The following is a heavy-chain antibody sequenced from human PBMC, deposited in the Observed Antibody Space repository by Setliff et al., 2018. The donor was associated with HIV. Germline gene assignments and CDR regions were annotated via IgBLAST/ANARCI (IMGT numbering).Heavy chain of an antibody. CDR1: GPSINIHY. D-gene: IGHD4-17*01. CDR2: IYSTGST. J-gene: IGHJ4*02. CDR3: AKGAGFYGDYTFDH. V-gene: IGHV4-59*11. Sequence: AETLSLTCTVSGPSINIHYWSWIRQCPGKAFEWIGYIYSTGSTNYNPSLQSRVTISMVASRNQFSLKVTSVTAADTAVYYCAKGAGFYGDYTFDHWGQGRQVTVSS.